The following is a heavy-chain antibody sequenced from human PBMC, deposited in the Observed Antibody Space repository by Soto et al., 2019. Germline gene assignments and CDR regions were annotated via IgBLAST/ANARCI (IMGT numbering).Heavy chain of an antibody. D-gene: IGHD6-13*01. CDR1: GFTFDDYA. Sequence: GGSLRLSCAASGFTFDDYAMHWVRQAPGKGLEWVSGISWNSGSIGYADSVKGRFTISRDNAKNSLYLQMNSLRAEDTALYYCAKTLEVWYSSSQNGMDVWGQGTTVTVYS. CDR3: AKTLEVWYSSSQNGMDV. CDR2: ISWNSGSI. J-gene: IGHJ6*02. V-gene: IGHV3-9*01.